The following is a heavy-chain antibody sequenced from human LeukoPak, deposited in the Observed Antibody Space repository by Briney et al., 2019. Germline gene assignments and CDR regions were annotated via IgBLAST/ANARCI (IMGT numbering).Heavy chain of an antibody. CDR1: GFTFRSHA. V-gene: IGHV3-23*01. J-gene: IGHJ2*01. CDR2: ISGSGGST. CDR3: AKPRRDDYGDYAEVYWYFDL. Sequence: GGSLRLSCVGSGFTFRSHAMSWVRQAPGKGLEWVSAISGSGGSTYYADSVKGRFTISRDNSKNTLYLQMNSLRAEDTAVYYCAKPRRDDYGDYAEVYWYFDLWGRGTLVTVSS. D-gene: IGHD4-17*01.